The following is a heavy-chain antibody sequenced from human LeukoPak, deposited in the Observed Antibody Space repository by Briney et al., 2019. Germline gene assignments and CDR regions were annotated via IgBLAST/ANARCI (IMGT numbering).Heavy chain of an antibody. CDR1: GGSISSGGYY. CDR2: IYYSGST. CDR3: ARAIMGTGAFDI. D-gene: IGHD2-8*02. J-gene: IGHJ3*02. Sequence: SQTLSLTCTVSGGSISSGGYYWSWIRQHPGKGLEWIGYIYYSGSTYYNPSLKSRVTISVDTSKNQFSLKLSSVTAADTAVYYCARAIMGTGAFDIWGQGTMVTVSS. V-gene: IGHV4-31*03.